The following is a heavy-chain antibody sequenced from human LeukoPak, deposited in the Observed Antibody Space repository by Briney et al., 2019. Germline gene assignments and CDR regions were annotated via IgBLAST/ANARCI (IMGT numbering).Heavy chain of an antibody. V-gene: IGHV4-38-2*02. Sequence: NSSETLSLTCTVSGFSISSGHYWGWVRQPPGAGLEWIGSVYQSGTTYYNPSLKSRVTTSVDMSKNQFSLRLRPVTAADTAVYYCARLSAAVHLGAFDLWGQGTMVTVSS. CDR2: VYQSGTT. CDR3: ARLSAAVHLGAFDL. CDR1: GFSISSGHY. D-gene: IGHD3-3*01. J-gene: IGHJ3*01.